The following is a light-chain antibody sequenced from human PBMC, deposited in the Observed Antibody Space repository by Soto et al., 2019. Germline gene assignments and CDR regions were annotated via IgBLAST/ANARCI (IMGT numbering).Light chain of an antibody. V-gene: IGKV1-33*01. CDR1: QSISSY. CDR2: AAS. J-gene: IGKJ5*01. Sequence: IQMPQSPSSLSASVGDRVTITCLASQSISSYLNWYKTKPGKATKLLIYAASSLQSGVPSRFSGSGSGTDCTFSIRSLQPEESATYYCQQYDNLPITFGKGKRLEI. CDR3: QQYDNLPIT.